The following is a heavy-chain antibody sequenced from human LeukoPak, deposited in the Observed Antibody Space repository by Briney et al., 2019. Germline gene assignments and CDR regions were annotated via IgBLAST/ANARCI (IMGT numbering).Heavy chain of an antibody. V-gene: IGHV1-2*02. CDR2: INPNSGGT. CDR1: GYTFAGYY. D-gene: IGHD3-10*01. CDR3: ARDLWKLLWFGGLGAFDI. J-gene: IGHJ3*02. Sequence: ASVKVSCKASGYTFAGYYIHWVRQAPGQGLEWMGWINPNSGGTNYAQKFQGRVTMTRDTSISTAYMELSRLRSDDTAVYYCARDLWKLLWFGGLGAFDIWGQGTMVTVSS.